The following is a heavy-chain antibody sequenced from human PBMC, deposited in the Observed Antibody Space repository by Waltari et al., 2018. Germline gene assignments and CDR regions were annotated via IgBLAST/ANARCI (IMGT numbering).Heavy chain of an antibody. CDR3: ARDIMAP. D-gene: IGHD3-16*01. V-gene: IGHV1-8*01. J-gene: IGHJ5*02. CDR2: MSPATGDT. CDR1: GYTYTRYD. Sequence: QVQLIQSGTEVRKPGASVKVSCKTSGYTYTRYDINWVRQAAGQGLEWLGWMSPATGDTGYAQKFQGRINMTRNTSINIAYLELSSLTSEDTAIYYCARDIMAPWGQGTRVSVSS.